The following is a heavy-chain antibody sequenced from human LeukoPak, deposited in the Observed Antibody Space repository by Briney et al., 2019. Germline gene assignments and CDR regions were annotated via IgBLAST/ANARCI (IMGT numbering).Heavy chain of an antibody. J-gene: IGHJ4*02. D-gene: IGHD5-12*01. Sequence: PGGSLRLSCAASGFTFDGYAMHWVRQAPGKGLEWVSGISWNSGSIGYADSVKGRFTISRDNAKNSLYLQMNSPRAEDTALYYCAKDIGYSGYDSPFDYWGQGTLVTVSS. V-gene: IGHV3-9*01. CDR1: GFTFDGYA. CDR3: AKDIGYSGYDSPFDY. CDR2: ISWNSGSI.